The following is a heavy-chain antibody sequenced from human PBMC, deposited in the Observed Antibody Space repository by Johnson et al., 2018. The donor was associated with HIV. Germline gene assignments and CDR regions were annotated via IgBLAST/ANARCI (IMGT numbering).Heavy chain of an antibody. CDR2: IYWNGGTT. J-gene: IGHJ3*02. V-gene: IGHV3-20*04. Sequence: EVQLVESGGGVVRPGGSLRLSCAASGFTFDDYGMSWVRQAPGKGLEWVSGIYWNGGTTGYADSVKGRFTISRDNAKNSLYLQMNSLRAEDTALYYCARYNGVDSSSSGQTDIWGQGTMVTVSS. D-gene: IGHD2-8*01. CDR1: GFTFDDYG. CDR3: ARYNGVDSSSSGQTDI.